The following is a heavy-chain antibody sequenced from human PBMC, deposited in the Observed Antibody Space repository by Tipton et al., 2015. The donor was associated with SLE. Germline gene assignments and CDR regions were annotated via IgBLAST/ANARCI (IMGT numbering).Heavy chain of an antibody. CDR1: GYTFTSYY. CDR2: INPIGGST. Sequence: VQLVQSGAEVKKPGASVKVSCKASGYTFTSYYMHWVRQAPGQGLEWLGIINPIGGSTTYAQKIQGRVTMTRDTSTSTVYMELSSLRSEDTAVYYCARCLVTYYDSSGYSDYWGQGTLVTVSS. D-gene: IGHD3-22*01. J-gene: IGHJ4*02. CDR3: ARCLVTYYDSSGYSDY. V-gene: IGHV1-46*01.